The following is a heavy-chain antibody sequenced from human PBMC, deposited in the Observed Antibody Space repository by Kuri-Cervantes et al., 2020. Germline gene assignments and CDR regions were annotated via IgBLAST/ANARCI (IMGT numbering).Heavy chain of an antibody. D-gene: IGHD6-25*01. CDR2: IKSKTDGGTT. V-gene: IGHV3-15*01. J-gene: IGHJ3*02. Sequence: GESLKISCAASGFTFSNAWMSWVRQAPGKGPEWVGRIKSKTDGGTTDYAAPVKGRFTISRDDSKKTLYLQMNSLETEDTALYYCSTERGFQRLRNAFDIWGHGTMVTVSS. CDR3: STERGFQRLRNAFDI. CDR1: GFTFSNAW.